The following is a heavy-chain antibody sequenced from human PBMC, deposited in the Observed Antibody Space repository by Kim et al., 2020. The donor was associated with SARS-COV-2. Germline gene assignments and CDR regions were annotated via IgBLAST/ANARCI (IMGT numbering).Heavy chain of an antibody. V-gene: IGHV3-23*01. Sequence: GGSLRLSCAASGFAFNTYAMHWVRQAPGKGLEWVSVINSSGDSTYYADSVKGRFTISRDNSKNTLYLQMNSLRVEDTAVYFCAKKGGDYGDNLVYFDYWGQGTLVTVSS. J-gene: IGHJ4*02. CDR3: AKKGGDYGDNLVYFDY. CDR1: GFAFNTYA. D-gene: IGHD4-17*01. CDR2: INSSGDST.